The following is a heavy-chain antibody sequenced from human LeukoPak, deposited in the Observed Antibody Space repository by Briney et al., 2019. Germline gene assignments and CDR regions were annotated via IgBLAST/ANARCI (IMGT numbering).Heavy chain of an antibody. CDR2: ISAYNGNT. CDR1: GYTFTSYG. Sequence: ASVKVSCKASGYTFTSYGISWVRQAPGQGLEWMGWISAYNGNTNYAQKLQGRVTMTTDTSTSTAYMELRSLRSDDTAVYYCARVDSGGSWGGNWFDPWGQGTLVTVSS. CDR3: ARVDSGGSWGGNWFDP. V-gene: IGHV1-18*01. J-gene: IGHJ5*02. D-gene: IGHD2-15*01.